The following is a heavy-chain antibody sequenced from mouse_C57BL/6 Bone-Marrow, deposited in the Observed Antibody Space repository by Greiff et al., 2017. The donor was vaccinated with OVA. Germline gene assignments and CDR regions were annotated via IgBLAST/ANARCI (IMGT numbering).Heavy chain of an antibody. J-gene: IGHJ2*01. CDR3: ARGGYGNYVGYFDY. CDR2: ISPRSGNT. Sequence: VKLQESGAELARPVASVKLSCTASGFTFTSYGISWVKQRTGQGLEWIGEISPRSGNTYYTETFKGKATLTAATSSSTAYMELRSLTSEDSAVYFCARGGYGNYVGYFDYWGQGTTLTVSS. D-gene: IGHD2-10*02. CDR1: GFTFTSYG. V-gene: IGHV1-81*01.